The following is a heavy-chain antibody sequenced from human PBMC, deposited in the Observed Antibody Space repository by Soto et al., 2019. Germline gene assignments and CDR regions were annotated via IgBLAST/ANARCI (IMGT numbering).Heavy chain of an antibody. V-gene: IGHV1-8*01. J-gene: IGHJ5*02. Sequence: RASVKVSCKASGYSFTTFDINWVRQAAGQGLEWMGWVNPKSGNTDYAQKFRGRVTMTSNTSISTAYMQLSALTSEDTAVYYCARPYCDATSCYTDWFDPWGQGTLVTVSS. CDR1: GYSFTTFD. CDR3: ARPYCDATSCYTDWFDP. D-gene: IGHD2-2*02. CDR2: VNPKSGNT.